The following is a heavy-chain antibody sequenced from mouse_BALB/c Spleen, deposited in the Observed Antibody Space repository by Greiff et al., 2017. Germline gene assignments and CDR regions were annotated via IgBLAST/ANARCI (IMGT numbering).Heavy chain of an antibody. CDR3: ARYYYGSSYAMDY. Sequence: VQLQQSGAELARPGASVKLSCKASGYTFTDYYINWVKQRTGQGLEWIGEIYPGSGNTYYNEKFKGKATLTADKSSSTAYMQLSSLTSEDSAVYFRARYYYGSSYAMDYWGQGTSVTVSS. V-gene: IGHV1-77*01. CDR2: IYPGSGNT. J-gene: IGHJ4*01. D-gene: IGHD1-1*01. CDR1: GYTFTDYY.